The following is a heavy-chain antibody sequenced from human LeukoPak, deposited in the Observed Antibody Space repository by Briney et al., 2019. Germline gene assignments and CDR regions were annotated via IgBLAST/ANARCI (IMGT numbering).Heavy chain of an antibody. CDR2: INPNSGGT. CDR1: GYTFTDYY. V-gene: IGHV1-2*02. Sequence: GASVKVSCKASGYTFTDYYMHWVRQAPGQGLEWMGWINPNSGGTKYAQKSQGRVTMTSDTSVSTAYMELRRLNFDETAVYYCARAGSYLISLDYWGQGTLVTVSS. J-gene: IGHJ4*02. D-gene: IGHD1-26*01. CDR3: ARAGSYLISLDY.